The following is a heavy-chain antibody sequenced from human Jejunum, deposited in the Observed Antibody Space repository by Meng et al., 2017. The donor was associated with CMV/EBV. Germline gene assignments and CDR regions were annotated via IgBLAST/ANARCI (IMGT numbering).Heavy chain of an antibody. J-gene: IGHJ4*02. V-gene: IGHV1-18*01. D-gene: IGHD1-26*01. Sequence: SCKTSGYDFSDYGISWVRQAPGQGLEWIGWVSSYTDNTKYAPKFQGRVTMTADASITTAHLELRSLRSDDTAVYYCARKQWEPDYWGQGTRVTVSS. CDR1: GYDFSDYG. CDR3: ARKQWEPDY. CDR2: VSSYTDNT.